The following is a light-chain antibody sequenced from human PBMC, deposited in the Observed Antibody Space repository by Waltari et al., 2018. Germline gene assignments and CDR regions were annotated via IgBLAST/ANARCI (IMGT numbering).Light chain of an antibody. CDR3: MQALQTQPT. V-gene: IGKV2-28*01. CDR2: LGS. Sequence: DIVMTQSPLSLPVTPGEPASISCRSSQSLLHSNGYNYLDWYLQKPGQSPQLLIYLGSNRASGVPDRFSGSGSGTDFTLKISRVVAEDVGVYYCMQALQTQPTFGGGTKVEIK. J-gene: IGKJ4*01. CDR1: QSLLHSNGYNY.